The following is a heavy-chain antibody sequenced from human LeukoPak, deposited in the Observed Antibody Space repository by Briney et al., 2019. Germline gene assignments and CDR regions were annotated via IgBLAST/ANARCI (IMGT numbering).Heavy chain of an antibody. CDR3: ARGAPRWNDYVWGSYRQDGFDY. CDR1: GYTFTGYY. CDR2: INPNSGGT. Sequence: ASVKVSCKASGYTFTGYYMHWVRQAPGQGLEWMGWINPNSGGTNYAQKFQGRVTMTRDTSISTAYMELSRLRSDDTAVYYCARGAPRWNDYVWGSYRQDGFDYWGQGTLVTVSS. J-gene: IGHJ4*02. D-gene: IGHD3-16*02. V-gene: IGHV1-2*02.